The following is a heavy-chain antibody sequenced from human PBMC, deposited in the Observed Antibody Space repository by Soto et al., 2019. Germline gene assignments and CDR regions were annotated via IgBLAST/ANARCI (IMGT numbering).Heavy chain of an antibody. V-gene: IGHV3-23*01. CDR3: AKARGTTSNCYGPNY. D-gene: IGHD1-26*01. CDR2: ISGSGGSP. J-gene: IGHJ4*02. Sequence: EVQLLESGGGLVQPGGSLRLSCAASGFSFSTYTMSWVRRAPGKGLEWVSAISGSGGSPSYADSVQGRFTISRDNPKKTLDLQMNSLRAEDTAVYYCAKARGTTSNCYGPNYWGQGTLVTVSS. CDR1: GFSFSTYT.